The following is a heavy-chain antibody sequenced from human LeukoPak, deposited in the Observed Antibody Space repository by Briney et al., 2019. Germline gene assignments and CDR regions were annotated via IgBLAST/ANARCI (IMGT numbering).Heavy chain of an antibody. D-gene: IGHD2-2*01. Sequence: SETLSLTCTVSGGSISSYYWSWIRQPPGKGLEWIGYIYYSGSTTYNPSLKSRVTISVDTSKNQFSLKLSSVTAADTAVYYCARHRRGWWRLVVPAAPDAFDIWGQGTMVTVSS. CDR1: GGSISSYY. CDR2: IYYSGST. V-gene: IGHV4-59*08. J-gene: IGHJ3*02. CDR3: ARHRRGWWRLVVPAAPDAFDI.